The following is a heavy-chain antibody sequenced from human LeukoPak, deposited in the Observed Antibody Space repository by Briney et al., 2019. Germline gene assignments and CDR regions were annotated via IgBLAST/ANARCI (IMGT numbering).Heavy chain of an antibody. CDR1: GYTFTNYA. D-gene: IGHD6-13*01. V-gene: IGHV1-69*04. J-gene: IGHJ4*02. CDR3: ARHIAAAGTPFDY. Sequence: ASVKVSCKASGYTFTNYAMKWVRQAPGQGLEWMGRIIPILGIANYAQKFQGRVTITADKSTSTAYMELSSLRSEDTAVYYCARHIAAAGTPFDYWGQGTLVTVSS. CDR2: IIPILGIA.